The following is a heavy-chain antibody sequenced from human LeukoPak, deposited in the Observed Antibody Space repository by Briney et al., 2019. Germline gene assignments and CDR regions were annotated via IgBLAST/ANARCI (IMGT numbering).Heavy chain of an antibody. D-gene: IGHD6-19*01. CDR2: INHSGST. V-gene: IGHV4-34*01. J-gene: IGHJ4*02. Sequence: SETLSLTCAVYGGSFSGYYWTWIRQPPGKGLEWIGEINHSGSTNYNPSLKSRVTISVDTSKNHFSLKLNSVTAADSAVYYCARGLIAVAGTLAYWGQGTLVTVSS. CDR3: ARGLIAVAGTLAY. CDR1: GGSFSGYY.